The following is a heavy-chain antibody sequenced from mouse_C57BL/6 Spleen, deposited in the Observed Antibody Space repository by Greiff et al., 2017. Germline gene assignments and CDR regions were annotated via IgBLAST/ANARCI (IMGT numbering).Heavy chain of an antibody. J-gene: IGHJ4*01. CDR2: IRLKSENYAT. CDR3: TVRDDGYPYYAMDY. V-gene: IGHV6-3*01. D-gene: IGHD2-3*01. Sequence: EVKLVESGGGLVQPGGSMKLSCVASGFTFSNYWMNWVRQSPEKGLEWVAQIRLKSENYATHYAESVKGRFTISRDDSKSSVYPQMNHLRAEDTGIYYCTVRDDGYPYYAMDYWGQGTSVTVSS. CDR1: GFTFSNYW.